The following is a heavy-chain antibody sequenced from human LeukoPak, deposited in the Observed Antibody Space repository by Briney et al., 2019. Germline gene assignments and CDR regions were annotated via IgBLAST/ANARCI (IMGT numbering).Heavy chain of an antibody. CDR2: FDPEDGET. D-gene: IGHD2-2*01. J-gene: IGHJ5*02. CDR1: GYTLTELS. Sequence: ASVKVSCKVSGYTLTELSMHWVRQAPGKGLEWMGGFDPEDGETIYAQKFQGRVTMTEDTSTDTAYMELSSLRSEDTAVYYCAQLRLWPNWFDPWGQGTLVTVSS. V-gene: IGHV1-24*01. CDR3: AQLRLWPNWFDP.